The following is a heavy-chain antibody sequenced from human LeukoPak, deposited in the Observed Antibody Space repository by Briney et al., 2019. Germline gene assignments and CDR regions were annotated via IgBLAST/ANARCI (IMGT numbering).Heavy chain of an antibody. CDR1: GFTFSDYW. CDR2: IKQDGSEK. D-gene: IGHD3-10*01. V-gene: IGHV3-7*03. CDR3: AKGPHITMVREPSYGY. J-gene: IGHJ4*02. Sequence: PGGSLRLSCAASGFTFSDYWMDWVRQAPGKGLEWVANIKQDGSEKYYVDSVKDRFTISRDNAKNSVYLQMNSLRAEDTAVYYCAKGPHITMVREPSYGYWGQGTLVTVSS.